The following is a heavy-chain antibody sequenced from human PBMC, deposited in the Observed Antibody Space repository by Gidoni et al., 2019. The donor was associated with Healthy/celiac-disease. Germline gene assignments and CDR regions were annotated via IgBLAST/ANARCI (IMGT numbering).Heavy chain of an antibody. CDR2: INHSGST. J-gene: IGHJ5*02. V-gene: IGHV4-34*01. CDR1: GGSFSGYY. Sequence: QVQLQQWGAGLSKPSETLSLTCAVYGGSFSGYYWSWIRQPPGKGPEWIGEINHSGSTNYNPSLKSRVTISVDTSKNQFSLKLSSVTAADTAVYYCARGRRVLSAPIRFDPWGQGTLVTVSS. CDR3: ARGRRVLSAPIRFDP. D-gene: IGHD3-16*02.